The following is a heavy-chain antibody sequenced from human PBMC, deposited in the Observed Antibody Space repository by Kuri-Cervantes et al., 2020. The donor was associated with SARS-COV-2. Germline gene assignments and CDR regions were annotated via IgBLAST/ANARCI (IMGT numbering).Heavy chain of an antibody. CDR3: ARGGAEMATILRGWYFQH. V-gene: IGHV3-33*01. J-gene: IGHJ1*01. CDR1: GFTFSSYG. Sequence: LSLTCAASGFTFSSYGMHWVRQAPGKGLEWVAVIWYDGSNKYYADSVKGRFTISRDNSKNTLYLQMNSLRAEDTAVYYCARGGAEMATILRGWYFQHWGQGTLVTVSS. D-gene: IGHD5-24*01. CDR2: IWYDGSNK.